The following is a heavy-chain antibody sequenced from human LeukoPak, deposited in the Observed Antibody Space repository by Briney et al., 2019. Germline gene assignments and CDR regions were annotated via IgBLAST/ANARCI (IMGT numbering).Heavy chain of an antibody. J-gene: IGHJ3*02. Sequence: SETLSLTCTVSGGSISSDHWNWIRQPPGKGLEWIGCIFYSGRTYYNPSLKSRVTISVDMSKSQFSLRLTSVTTADTAVYYCARKNDFEIWGQGTLVTVSS. D-gene: IGHD2/OR15-2a*01. CDR1: GGSISSDH. CDR2: IFYSGRT. V-gene: IGHV4-59*01. CDR3: ARKNDFEI.